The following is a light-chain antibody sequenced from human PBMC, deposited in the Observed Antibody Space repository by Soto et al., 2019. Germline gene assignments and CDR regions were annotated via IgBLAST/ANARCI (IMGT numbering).Light chain of an antibody. CDR1: SGDIGAYNY. V-gene: IGLV2-14*03. Sequence: QSALTQPASVSGSPGQSITISCTGTSGDIGAYNYVSWYQQHPGKPPKLMIYDVNIRPSGVSNRFSGSKSGNTASLTISGLQAEDEADYYCTSWTTSTTMIFGGGTKLTVL. CDR2: DVN. CDR3: TSWTTSTTMI. J-gene: IGLJ2*01.